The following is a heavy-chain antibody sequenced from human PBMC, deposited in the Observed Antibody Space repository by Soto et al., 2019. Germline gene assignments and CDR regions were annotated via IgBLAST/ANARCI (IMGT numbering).Heavy chain of an antibody. CDR1: GFTFSDYA. V-gene: IGHV3-23*01. CDR3: GKGRSGGRIDWFAP. Sequence: EVQLLDSGGGLVQPGGSLRLSCVASGFTFSDYAMDWFRQAPGKGLEWVSGIVGGGNAAFYSDSVRDRFTVSRDNSKNSLYLQMARLRAEETAIYLCGKGRSGGRIDWFAPWGQGRLVTVSS. J-gene: IGHJ5*02. D-gene: IGHD2-15*01. CDR2: IVGGGNAA.